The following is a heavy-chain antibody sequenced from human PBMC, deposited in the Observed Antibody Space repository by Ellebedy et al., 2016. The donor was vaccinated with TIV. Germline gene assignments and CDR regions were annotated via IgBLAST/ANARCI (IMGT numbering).Heavy chain of an antibody. J-gene: IGHJ4*02. Sequence: MPGGSLRLSCTVSGASISGSYWSWARQPAGKGLEWIGRIDPTGNTHYNPSLKSRVTMSADTSTNQLSLRLGSVTAADSAIYYCSTDLYLYTSSPAWGQGILVSVSS. CDR2: IDPTGNT. V-gene: IGHV4-4*07. D-gene: IGHD2-2*02. CDR1: GASISGSY. CDR3: STDLYLYTSSPA.